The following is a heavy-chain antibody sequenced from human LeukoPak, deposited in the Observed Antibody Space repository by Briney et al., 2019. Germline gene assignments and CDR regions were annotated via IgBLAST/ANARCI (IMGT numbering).Heavy chain of an antibody. Sequence: GGSLRLSCAASGFSFSAYNISWVRQAPGKGLEWVSCISPSGDHRYYADSVRGRFTISRDNAKNSVYLQMNSLRAEDTAVYYCARDAAYFDSSGYYPDPLDYWGQGTLVSASS. CDR3: ARDAAYFDSSGYYPDPLDY. CDR2: ISPSGDHR. V-gene: IGHV3-21*01. CDR1: GFSFSAYN. D-gene: IGHD3-22*01. J-gene: IGHJ4*02.